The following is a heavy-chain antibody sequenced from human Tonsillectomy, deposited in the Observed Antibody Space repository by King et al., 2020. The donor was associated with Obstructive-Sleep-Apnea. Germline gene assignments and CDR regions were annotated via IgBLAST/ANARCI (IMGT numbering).Heavy chain of an antibody. Sequence: VQLVESGAEVKKPGESLKISCKVSGYRFTSYWIGWVRQRPGKGLEWMGIIYPGDSDTRNSPSFQGQVTFSADKSISTAYLQWSSLKASDTAMYYCARHMMDGYPFDYWGQGTLVTVSS. CDR3: ARHMMDGYPFDY. CDR2: IYPGDSDT. D-gene: IGHD5-24*01. CDR1: GYRFTSYW. V-gene: IGHV5-51*01. J-gene: IGHJ4*02.